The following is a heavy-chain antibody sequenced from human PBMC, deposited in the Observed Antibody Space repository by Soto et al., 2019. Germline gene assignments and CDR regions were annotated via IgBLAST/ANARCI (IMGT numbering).Heavy chain of an antibody. CDR3: ARAVAVAADFDY. J-gene: IGHJ4*02. Sequence: ASVKVSCKASGYTFTSYGISWVRQAPGQRLEWMGWINAGNGNTKYSQKFQGRVTITRDTSASTAYMELSSLRSEDTAAYYCARAVAVAADFDYWGQGTLVTVSS. D-gene: IGHD6-19*01. CDR2: INAGNGNT. V-gene: IGHV1-3*01. CDR1: GYTFTSYG.